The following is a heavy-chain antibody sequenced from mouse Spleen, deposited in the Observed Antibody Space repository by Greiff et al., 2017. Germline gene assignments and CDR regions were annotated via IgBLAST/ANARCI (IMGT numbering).Heavy chain of an antibody. Sequence: EVKLMESGGGLVKPGGSLKLSCAASGFTFSDYYMYWVRQTPEKRLEWVATISDGGSYTYYPDSVKGRFTISRDNAKNNLYLQMSSLKSEDTAMYYCARDRDSSGYGFAYWGQGTLVTVSA. V-gene: IGHV5-4*02. CDR3: ARDRDSSGYGFAY. CDR1: GFTFSDYY. D-gene: IGHD3-2*01. J-gene: IGHJ3*01. CDR2: ISDGGSYT.